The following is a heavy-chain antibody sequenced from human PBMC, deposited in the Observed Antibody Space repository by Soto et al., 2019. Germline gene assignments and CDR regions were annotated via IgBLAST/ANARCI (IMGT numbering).Heavy chain of an antibody. CDR1: GFSLSTSGGG. CDR2: IYYSGST. Sequence: ESGPMLVNPTQTLTLTCTFSGFSLSTSGGGVGWIRQHPGKGLEWIGYIYYSGSTYYNPSLKSRVTISVDTSKNQFSLKLSSVTAADTAVYYCARDSSVIGLQNWGQGTLVTVSS. J-gene: IGHJ4*02. D-gene: IGHD2-21*01. V-gene: IGHV4-31*03. CDR3: ARDSSVIGLQN.